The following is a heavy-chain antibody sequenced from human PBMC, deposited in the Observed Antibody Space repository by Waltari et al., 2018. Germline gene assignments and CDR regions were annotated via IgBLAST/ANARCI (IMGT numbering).Heavy chain of an antibody. CDR1: GYTFTGYY. V-gene: IGHV1-2*02. Sequence: QVQLVQSGAEVKKPGASVTVSCKASGYTFTGYYMHWVRQAPGQGLEWMGWINPNSGGTIYAQNFQGRVTMTRDTSISTAYMELSRLRSDDTALYYCATGIVVVPAANRGYAFDIWGQGTMVTVSS. CDR3: ATGIVVVPAANRGYAFDI. D-gene: IGHD2-2*01. CDR2: INPNSGGT. J-gene: IGHJ3*02.